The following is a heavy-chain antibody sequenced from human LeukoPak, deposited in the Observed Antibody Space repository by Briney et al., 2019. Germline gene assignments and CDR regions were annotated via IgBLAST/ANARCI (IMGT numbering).Heavy chain of an antibody. CDR3: ARGYGVHDAFDI. V-gene: IGHV3-23*01. CDR1: GFTFSSYA. J-gene: IGHJ3*02. D-gene: IGHD4-17*01. CDR2: ISGSGGST. Sequence: PGGSLRLSCAASGFTFSSYAMSWVRQAPGKGLEWVSAISGSGGSTYYADSVKGRFTISRDNSKNTLYLQMNSLSAEDTAVYYCARGYGVHDAFDIWGQGTMVTVSS.